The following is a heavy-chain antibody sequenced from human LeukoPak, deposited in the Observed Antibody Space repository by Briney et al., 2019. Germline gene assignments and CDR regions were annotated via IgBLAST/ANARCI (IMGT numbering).Heavy chain of an antibody. CDR3: ARDFLTGYYKDY. CDR1: GGTFSSYA. D-gene: IGHD3-9*01. Sequence: GASVKVSCKASGGTFSSYAISWVRQAPGQGLEWMGRIIPILGIANYAQKFQGRVTITADKSTSTAYMELRSLRSDDTAVYYCARDFLTGYYKDYWGQGTLVTVSS. CDR2: IIPILGIA. J-gene: IGHJ4*02. V-gene: IGHV1-69*04.